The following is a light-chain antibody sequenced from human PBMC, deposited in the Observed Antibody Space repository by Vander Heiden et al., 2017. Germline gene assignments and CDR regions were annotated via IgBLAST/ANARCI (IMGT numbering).Light chain of an antibody. J-gene: IGKJ4*01. CDR1: QSISNY. CDR2: AAS. Sequence: DIQMTQSPSSLSPSVGDRVTISCRASQSISNYLNWYQQKPGKAPKLLIYAASTLQSGVPSRFSGSGSGTDFTLTISSLQPEDFATYYCQQSDSTPRLTFGGGTKVEIK. CDR3: QQSDSTPRLT. V-gene: IGKV1-39*01.